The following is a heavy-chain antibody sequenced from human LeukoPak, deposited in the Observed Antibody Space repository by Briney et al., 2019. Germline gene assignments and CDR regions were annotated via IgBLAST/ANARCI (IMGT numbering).Heavy chain of an antibody. D-gene: IGHD2-15*01. CDR3: AREAYCSGGGCYYFDY. CDR2: IYSGGST. CDR1: GFTVSSNY. Sequence: GGSLRLSCAASGFTVSSNYMSWVRQAPGKGLEWVSVIYSGGSTYYAGSVKGRCTISKDKSKNTVYLQMNDLRAEDTAVYYCAREAYCSGGGCYYFDYWGQGTLVTVSS. J-gene: IGHJ4*02. V-gene: IGHV3-66*01.